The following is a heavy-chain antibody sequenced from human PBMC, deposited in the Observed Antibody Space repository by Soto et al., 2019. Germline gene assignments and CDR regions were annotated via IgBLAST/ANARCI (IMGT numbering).Heavy chain of an antibody. V-gene: IGHV1-46*01. CDR2: INPSGGST. CDR1: GYTFTSYY. Sequence: ASVKVSCKASGYTFTSYYMHWVRQAPGQGLEWMRIINPSGGSTSYAQKFQGRVTMTRDTSTSTVYMELSSLRSEDTAVYYCARVVPAVYYFDYWGQGTLVPSPQ. D-gene: IGHD2-2*01. CDR3: ARVVPAVYYFDY. J-gene: IGHJ4*02.